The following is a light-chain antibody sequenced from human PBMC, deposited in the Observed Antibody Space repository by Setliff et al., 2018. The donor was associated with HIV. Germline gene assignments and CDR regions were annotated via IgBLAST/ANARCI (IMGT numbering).Light chain of an antibody. CDR3: QQSYNTPRN. J-gene: IGKJ1*01. CDR2: GAT. V-gene: IGKV1-39*01. Sequence: DIQMTQSPSSLSASVGDSVTITCRTSQNVGHYLHWYQQKPGKSPKLLIYGATSLQSGVPSRFSGAGYGTDFTLFISSLQPEDFATYYCQQSYNTPRNVGQGTKVDIK. CDR1: QNVGHY.